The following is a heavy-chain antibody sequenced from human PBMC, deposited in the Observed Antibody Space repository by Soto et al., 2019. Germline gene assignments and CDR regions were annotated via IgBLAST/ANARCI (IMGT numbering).Heavy chain of an antibody. D-gene: IGHD3-10*01. V-gene: IGHV3-23*01. CDR2: ISNSGDSI. Sequence: GGSLRLSCAASGFMFSSYAMSWVRQAPGKGLEWVSVISNSGDSIYYADSVKGRFTISRDNSKNTLYLQMNSLRAEDTAVYYCAKEPPMVRGVTTSHYGMDVWSQGTTVTVSS. CDR1: GFMFSSYA. CDR3: AKEPPMVRGVTTSHYGMDV. J-gene: IGHJ6*02.